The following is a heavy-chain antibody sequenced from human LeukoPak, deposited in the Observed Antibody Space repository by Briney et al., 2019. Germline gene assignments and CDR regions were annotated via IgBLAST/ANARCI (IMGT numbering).Heavy chain of an antibody. CDR3: ARDQGGHIDY. Sequence: ASVKLSCKASGGTFSSYAISWVRQAPGQGLEWRGGIIPIFGTANYAQKFQRRLTITEDESTSTAYMELSSLRSEDTAVYYCARDQGGHIDYWGQGTLVTVSS. V-gene: IGHV1-69*13. CDR2: IIPIFGTA. CDR1: GGTFSSYA. J-gene: IGHJ4*02. D-gene: IGHD3-16*01.